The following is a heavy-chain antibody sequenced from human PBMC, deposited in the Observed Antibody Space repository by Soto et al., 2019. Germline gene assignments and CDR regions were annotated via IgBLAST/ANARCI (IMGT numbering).Heavy chain of an antibody. CDR3: ARGGETKEHCYYYYGMDV. CDR1: GGSISSSNW. J-gene: IGHJ6*02. V-gene: IGHV4-4*02. Sequence: ETLSLTCAVSGGSISSSNWWSWVRQPPGKGLEWIGEIYHSGSTNYNPSLKSRVTISVDKSKNQFSLKLSSVTAADTAVYYCARGGETKEHCYYYYGMDVWGQGTTVTVSS. D-gene: IGHD3-10*01. CDR2: IYHSGST.